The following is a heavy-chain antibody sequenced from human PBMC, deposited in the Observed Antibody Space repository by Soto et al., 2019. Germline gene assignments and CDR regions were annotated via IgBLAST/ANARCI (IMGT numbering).Heavy chain of an antibody. CDR2: ISGSGGST. D-gene: IGHD2-15*01. Sequence: GGSLRLSCAASGFTFSSYAMSWVRQAPGKGLEWVSAISGSGGSTYYADSVKGRFTISRDNSKNTLYLQMNSLRAEDTAVYYCAKDHDIVVVLDWFDPWGQGTLVTVSS. J-gene: IGHJ5*02. CDR3: AKDHDIVVVLDWFDP. CDR1: GFTFSSYA. V-gene: IGHV3-23*01.